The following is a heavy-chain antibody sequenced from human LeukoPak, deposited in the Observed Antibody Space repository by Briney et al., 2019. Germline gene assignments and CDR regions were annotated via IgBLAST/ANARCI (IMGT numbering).Heavy chain of an antibody. Sequence: SETLSLTCTVSGYSISSGYYWGWSRQPPGEGLEWIGSIYHSGSTYYNPSLKSRVTISVDTSKNQFCLKLSSVTAADTAVYYCARDRLWFGEAYYFDYWGQGTLVTVSS. CDR3: ARDRLWFGEAYYFDY. D-gene: IGHD3-10*01. CDR2: IYHSGST. J-gene: IGHJ4*02. V-gene: IGHV4-38-2*02. CDR1: GYSISSGYY.